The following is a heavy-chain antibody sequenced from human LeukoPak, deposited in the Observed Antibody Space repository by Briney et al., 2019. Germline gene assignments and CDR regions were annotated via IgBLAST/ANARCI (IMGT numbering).Heavy chain of an antibody. CDR2: INPNSGGT. Sequence: ASVKVSCKASGYTFTGYYMHWVRQAPGQGLEWMGWINPNSGGTNYAQKFQGRVTMTRDTSISTAYMELSRLRSDDTAVYYCARGGWELNKYYYYMDVWGKGTTVTISS. D-gene: IGHD1-26*01. V-gene: IGHV1-2*02. J-gene: IGHJ6*03. CDR1: GYTFTGYY. CDR3: ARGGWELNKYYYYMDV.